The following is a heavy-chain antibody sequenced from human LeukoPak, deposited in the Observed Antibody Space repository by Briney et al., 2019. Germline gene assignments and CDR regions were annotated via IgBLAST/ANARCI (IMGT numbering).Heavy chain of an antibody. CDR3: ARGVWAGPAGYYFDY. D-gene: IGHD3/OR15-3a*01. Sequence: GASVKVSCKASGYTFTNYAMHWVRQAPGQRLEWMGWINAGNGNTKYSQKFQGRVTITRNTSISTAYMELSSLRSEDTAVYYCARGVWAGPAGYYFDYWGQGTLVTVSS. CDR2: INAGNGNT. CDR1: GYTFTNYA. V-gene: IGHV1-3*01. J-gene: IGHJ4*02.